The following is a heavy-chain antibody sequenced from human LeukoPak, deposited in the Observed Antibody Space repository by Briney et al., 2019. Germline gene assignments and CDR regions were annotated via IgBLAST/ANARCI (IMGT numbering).Heavy chain of an antibody. CDR3: ARGYATWFGELNWFDP. Sequence: SETLSLTCTVSGYSISSGYYWGWIRQPPGKGLEWIGSIYHSGSTYYNPSLKSRVTMSVDTSKNQFSLKLSSVTAADTAVYYCARGYATWFGELNWFDPWGQGTLVTVSS. CDR2: IYHSGST. V-gene: IGHV4-38-2*02. D-gene: IGHD3-10*01. CDR1: GYSISSGYY. J-gene: IGHJ5*02.